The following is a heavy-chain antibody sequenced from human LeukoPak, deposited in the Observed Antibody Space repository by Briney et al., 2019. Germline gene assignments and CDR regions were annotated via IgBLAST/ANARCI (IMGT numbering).Heavy chain of an antibody. Sequence: GGSLRLSCAASGFTFDDYAMHWVRQAPGKGLEWVSGISWNSGSIGYADSVKGRFTISRDNAKNSLYLQMNSLRAEDTAVYYCAREVGDSSGYLYYFDYWGQGTLVTVSS. D-gene: IGHD3-22*01. CDR2: ISWNSGSI. J-gene: IGHJ4*02. CDR1: GFTFDDYA. CDR3: AREVGDSSGYLYYFDY. V-gene: IGHV3-9*01.